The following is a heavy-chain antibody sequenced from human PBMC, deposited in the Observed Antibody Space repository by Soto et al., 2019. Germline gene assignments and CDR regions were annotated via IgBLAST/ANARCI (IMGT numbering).Heavy chain of an antibody. J-gene: IGHJ4*02. CDR1: GDSINNRSYY. CDR3: ARQRTSVVTQAYFDS. Sequence: SETLSLTCTVTGDSINNRSYYWGWIRQPPGKGLEWIGSIYYSGSTYNNPSLKSRVSMSVDTSKNQFSLKLRSVTAAGTALYYCARQRTSVVTQAYFDSWGQGSLVTVSS. CDR2: IYYSGST. D-gene: IGHD2-21*02. V-gene: IGHV4-39*01.